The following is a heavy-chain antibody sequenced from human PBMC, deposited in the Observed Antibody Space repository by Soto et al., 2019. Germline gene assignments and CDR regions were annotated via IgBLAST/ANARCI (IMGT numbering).Heavy chain of an antibody. D-gene: IGHD3-3*01. V-gene: IGHV3-30*04. CDR3: ARGPPSYDFWSGYFDY. CDR1: GFTFSSYA. Sequence: GGSLRLSCAASGFTFSSYAMHWVRQAPGKGLEWVAVISYDGSNKYYADSVKGRFTISRDNSKNTLYLQMNSLRAEDTAVYYCARGPPSYDFWSGYFDYWGQGTLVTVSS. CDR2: ISYDGSNK. J-gene: IGHJ4*02.